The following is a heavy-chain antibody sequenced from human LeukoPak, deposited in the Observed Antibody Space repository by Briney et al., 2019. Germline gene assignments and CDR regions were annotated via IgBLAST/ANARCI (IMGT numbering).Heavy chain of an antibody. CDR2: IYNSGST. Sequence: PSETLSLTCVVYGGSFSGYYWSWIRQPPGKGLEWIGYIYNSGSTNYNPALKSRVSISVDTSRNQFSLNLNSVTAADTAMYYCARGGYSHGYILFNYWGQGTLAIVSS. D-gene: IGHD5-18*01. V-gene: IGHV4-59*01. J-gene: IGHJ4*02. CDR1: GGSFSGYY. CDR3: ARGGYSHGYILFNY.